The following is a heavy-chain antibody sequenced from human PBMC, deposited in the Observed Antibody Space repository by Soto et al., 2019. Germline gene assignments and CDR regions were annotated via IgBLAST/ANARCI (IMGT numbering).Heavy chain of an antibody. D-gene: IGHD3-22*01. CDR2: ICDDGRNK. V-gene: IGHV3-33*01. CDR1: GFTFSSYG. J-gene: IGHJ3*02. Sequence: PGGSLRLSCAASGFTFSSYGMHWVRQAPGKGLEWVAVICDDGRNKYYADSVKGRFTISRDNSKNTLYLQMHSLRAEDTAVYYCASLYYYDSSGYTDAFDIWGQGTMVTVSS. CDR3: ASLYYYDSSGYTDAFDI.